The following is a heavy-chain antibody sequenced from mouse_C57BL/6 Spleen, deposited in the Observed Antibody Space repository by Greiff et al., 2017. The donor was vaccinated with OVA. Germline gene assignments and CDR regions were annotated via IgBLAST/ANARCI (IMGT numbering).Heavy chain of an antibody. V-gene: IGHV1-61*01. J-gene: IGHJ2*01. Sequence: QVQLKQPGAELVRPGSSVKLSCKASGYTFTSYWMDWVKQRPGQGLEWIGNIYPSDSDTHYNQKFKDKATLTVDKSSSTAYMQLSSLTSEDSAVYYWARLDYGSKVPRYFDYWGQGTTLTVSS. CDR2: IYPSDSDT. CDR1: GYTFTSYW. CDR3: ARLDYGSKVPRYFDY. D-gene: IGHD1-1*01.